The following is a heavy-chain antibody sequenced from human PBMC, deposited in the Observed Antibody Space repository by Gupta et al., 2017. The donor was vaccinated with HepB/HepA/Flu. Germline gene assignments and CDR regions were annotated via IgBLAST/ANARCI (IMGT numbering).Heavy chain of an antibody. J-gene: IGHJ4*02. D-gene: IGHD6-25*01. CDR2: IYWDDDK. CDR1: GFSLSTSGVG. CDR3: AQFDRPRIAAGGGRYFDY. V-gene: IGHV2-5*02. Sequence: QITLKESGPTLVKPTQTLTLTCTFSGFSLSTSGVGVGWIRQPPGKALEWLALIYWDDDKRYSPSLKSRLTITKDTSKNQVVLTMTNMDPVDTATYYCAQFDRPRIAAGGGRYFDYWGQGTLVTVSS.